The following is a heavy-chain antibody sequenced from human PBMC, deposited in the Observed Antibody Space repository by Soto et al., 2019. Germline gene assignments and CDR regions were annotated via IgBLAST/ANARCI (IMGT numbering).Heavy chain of an antibody. CDR1: GGSISSGGYT. V-gene: IGHV4-30-2*01. CDR3: ARASAGHYYYYGMDV. Sequence: TSATLSLTCAVSGGSISSGGYTWSWIRQPPGKGLEWIGYIYHSGSTYYNPSLKSRVTISVDRSKNQFSLKLSSVTAADTAVYYCARASAGHYYYYGMDVWGQGTTVTVAS. J-gene: IGHJ6*02. CDR2: IYHSGST. D-gene: IGHD6-19*01.